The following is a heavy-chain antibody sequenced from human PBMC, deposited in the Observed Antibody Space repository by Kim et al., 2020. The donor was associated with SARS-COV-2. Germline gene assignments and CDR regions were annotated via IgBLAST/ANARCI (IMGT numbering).Heavy chain of an antibody. CDR3: AKERCFDRSPLIHH. V-gene: IGHV3-23*01. CDR2: ITGSGSYT. CDR1: GFTFSTYA. Sequence: GGSLRLSCAASGFTFSTYAMTWVRQAPGKGLEWVSGITGSGSYTYYADSVKGRFTISRDTSKNTLYLQMNSLRVEDTAVYYCAKERCFDRSPLIHHWGQG. J-gene: IGHJ1*01. D-gene: IGHD1-26*01.